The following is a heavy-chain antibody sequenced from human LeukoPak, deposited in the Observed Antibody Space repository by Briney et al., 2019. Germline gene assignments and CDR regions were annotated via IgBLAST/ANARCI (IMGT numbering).Heavy chain of an antibody. V-gene: IGHV3-23*01. CDR1: GFTFSSYG. CDR2: ISGSGGST. CDR3: ARGLRIAVAGNIDY. D-gene: IGHD6-19*01. J-gene: IGHJ4*02. Sequence: GGSLRLSCAASGFTFSSYGMSWVRQAPGKGLEWVSAISGSGGSTYYTDPVKGRSTISRDNSKNTLYLQMNSLRAEDTAVYYCARGLRIAVAGNIDYWGQGTLVTVSS.